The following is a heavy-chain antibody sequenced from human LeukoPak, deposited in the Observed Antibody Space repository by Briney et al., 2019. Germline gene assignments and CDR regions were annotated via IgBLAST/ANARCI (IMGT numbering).Heavy chain of an antibody. V-gene: IGHV4-30-4*08. J-gene: IGHJ1*01. CDR2: IYYSGST. D-gene: IGHD3-22*01. CDR3: ARGENYYDSSGYYLGYFQH. CDR1: GGSISSGDYY. Sequence: SETLSLTCTVSGGSISSGDYYWSWIRQPPGKGLEWIGYIYYSGSTYYNPSLRSRVTISVDTSKNQFSLKPSSVTAADTAVYYCARGENYYDSSGYYLGYFQHWGQGTLVTVSS.